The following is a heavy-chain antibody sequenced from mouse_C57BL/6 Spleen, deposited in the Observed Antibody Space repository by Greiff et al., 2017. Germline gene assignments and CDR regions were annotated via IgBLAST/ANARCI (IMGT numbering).Heavy chain of an antibody. D-gene: IGHD2-5*01. J-gene: IGHJ4*01. CDR1: GYTFPSYW. CDR2: IDPSDSYT. CDR3: AISYSNYAMDY. Sequence: QVQLQQPGAELVRPGTSVKLSCKASGYTFPSYWMHWVKQRPGQGLEWIGVIDPSDSYTNYNQKFKGKATLTVDTSSSTAYMQLSSLTSEDSAVYYCAISYSNYAMDYWGQGTSVTVSS. V-gene: IGHV1-59*01.